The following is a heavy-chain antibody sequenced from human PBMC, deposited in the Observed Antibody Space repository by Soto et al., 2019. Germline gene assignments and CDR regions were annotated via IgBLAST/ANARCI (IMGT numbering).Heavy chain of an antibody. D-gene: IGHD3-9*01. CDR1: GFTFSSYS. J-gene: IGHJ4*02. Sequence: GGSLRLSCVASGFTFSSYSMVWVRQAPGKGLEWISYIFATSTTIYYADSVKGRFTVSRDNTQNSLFLLMNSLRAEDTAIYYCARAKDWAFDYWGQGTLVTVSS. V-gene: IGHV3-48*04. CDR2: IFATSTTI. CDR3: ARAKDWAFDY.